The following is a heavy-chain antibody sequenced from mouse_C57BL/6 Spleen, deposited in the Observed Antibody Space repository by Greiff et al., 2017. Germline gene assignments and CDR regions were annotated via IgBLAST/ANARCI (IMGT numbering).Heavy chain of an antibody. Sequence: VKLQQPGAELVMPGASVKLSCKASGYTFTSYWMHWVKQRPGQGLEWIGEIDPSDSYTNYNQKFKGKSTLTVDKSSSTAYMQLSSLTSEDSAVYYCARTGYGNSWFAYWGQGTLVTVSA. CDR3: ARTGYGNSWFAY. J-gene: IGHJ3*01. D-gene: IGHD2-10*02. V-gene: IGHV1-69*01. CDR1: GYTFTSYW. CDR2: IDPSDSYT.